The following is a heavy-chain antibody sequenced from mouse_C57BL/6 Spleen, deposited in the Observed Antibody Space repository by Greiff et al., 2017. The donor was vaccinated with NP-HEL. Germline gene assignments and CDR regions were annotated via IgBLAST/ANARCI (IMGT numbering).Heavy chain of an antibody. CDR3: AREGYYGSPNYFDY. CDR2: IYPGDGDT. J-gene: IGHJ2*01. D-gene: IGHD1-1*01. Sequence: VHLVESGAELVKPGASVKISCKASGYAFSSYWMNWVKQRPGKGLEWIGQIYPGDGDTNYNGKFKGKATLTADKSSSTAYMQLSSLTSEDSAVYFCAREGYYGSPNYFDYWGQGTTLTVSS. CDR1: GYAFSSYW. V-gene: IGHV1-80*01.